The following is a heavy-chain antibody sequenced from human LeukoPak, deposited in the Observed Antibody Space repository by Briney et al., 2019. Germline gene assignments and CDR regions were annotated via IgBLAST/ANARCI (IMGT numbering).Heavy chain of an antibody. CDR2: IYQNGNT. V-gene: IGHV4-4*02. Sequence: SETLSLTCDVFGGSISSSYWWSWVRQSPEKGLEWIGEIYQNGNTNYNPSLKSRVTVSIAKSKNRFSLNLSSVTAADTAVYFCARRDLWFGFFDYWGQGTLVTVSS. J-gene: IGHJ4*02. CDR1: GGSISSSYW. D-gene: IGHD3-10*01. CDR3: ARRDLWFGFFDY.